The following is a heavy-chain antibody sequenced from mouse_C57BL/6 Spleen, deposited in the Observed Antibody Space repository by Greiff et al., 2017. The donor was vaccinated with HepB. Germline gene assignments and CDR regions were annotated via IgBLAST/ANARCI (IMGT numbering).Heavy chain of an antibody. Sequence: EVQLVESGGGLVKPGGSLKLSCAASGFTFSDYGMHWVRQAPEKGLEWVAYISSGSSTIYYADTVKGRFTISRDNAKNTLFLQMTSLRSEDTSMYYCAISNYPWFAYWGQGTLVTVSA. CDR2: ISSGSSTI. J-gene: IGHJ3*01. D-gene: IGHD2-5*01. V-gene: IGHV5-17*01. CDR3: AISNYPWFAY. CDR1: GFTFSDYG.